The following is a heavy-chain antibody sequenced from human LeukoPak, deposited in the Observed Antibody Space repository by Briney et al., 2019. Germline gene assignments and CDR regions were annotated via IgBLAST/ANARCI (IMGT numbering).Heavy chain of an antibody. D-gene: IGHD3-9*01. CDR1: GFTFSSHA. Sequence: GGSLRLSCAASGFTFSSHAMHWVRQAPGKGLEWVAVISYDGSNKYYADSVKGRFTISRDNSKNTLYLQMNSLRAEDTAVYYCAREYYDILTGYSVLDYWGQGTLVTVSS. V-gene: IGHV3-30-3*01. CDR2: ISYDGSNK. CDR3: AREYYDILTGYSVLDY. J-gene: IGHJ4*02.